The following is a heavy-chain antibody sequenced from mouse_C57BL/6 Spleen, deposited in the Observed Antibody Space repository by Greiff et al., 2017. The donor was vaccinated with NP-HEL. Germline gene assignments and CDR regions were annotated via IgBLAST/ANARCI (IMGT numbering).Heavy chain of an antibody. CDR3: ARDGASYGSSQYYFDY. D-gene: IGHD1-1*01. J-gene: IGHJ2*01. CDR1: GYTFTNYW. CDR2: IYPGGGYT. Sequence: QVQLKQSGAELVRPGTSVKMSCKASGYTFTNYWIGWAKQRPGHGLEWIGDIYPGGGYTNYNEKFKGKATLTADKSSSTAYMQFSSLTSEDSAIYYCARDGASYGSSQYYFDYWGQGTTLTVSS. V-gene: IGHV1-63*01.